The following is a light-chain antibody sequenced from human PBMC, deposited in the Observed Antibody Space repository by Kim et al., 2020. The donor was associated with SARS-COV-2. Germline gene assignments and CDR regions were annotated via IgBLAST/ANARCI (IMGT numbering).Light chain of an antibody. CDR3: AARDDSLNGVV. Sequence: QSVLTQPPSASGTPGQRVTMSCSGSNSNIGSNNVNWYQQLPGTAPKLLIYTNNQRLSGVPDRFSGSKSGTPASLVISGLQSEDEANYYCAARDDSLNGVVFGGGTQLTVL. J-gene: IGLJ2*01. CDR2: TNN. CDR1: NSNIGSNN. V-gene: IGLV1-44*01.